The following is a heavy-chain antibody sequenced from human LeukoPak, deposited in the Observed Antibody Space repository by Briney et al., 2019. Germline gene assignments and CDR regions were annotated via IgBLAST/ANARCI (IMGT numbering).Heavy chain of an antibody. CDR2: IYSGGST. CDR3: ARVAAYCGGDCLDY. J-gene: IGHJ4*02. Sequence: PGGSLRLSCAASGFTVSSNYMSWVRQAPGKGLEWVSVIYSGGSTYYADSVKGRFTISRDNSKNTLYLQMNSLRAEDTAVYYCARVAAYCGGDCLDYWGQGTLVTVSS. D-gene: IGHD2-21*02. CDR1: GFTVSSNY. V-gene: IGHV3-53*01.